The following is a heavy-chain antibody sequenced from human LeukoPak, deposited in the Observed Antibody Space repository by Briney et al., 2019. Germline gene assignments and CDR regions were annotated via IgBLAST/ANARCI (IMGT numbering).Heavy chain of an antibody. CDR1: SGSINNYY. J-gene: IGHJ4*02. CDR2: VYDTGTT. D-gene: IGHD3-22*01. CDR3: ARGLAGHIRTYYYDCSGYYRTPYFDY. Sequence: SETLSLTCTVSSGSINNYYWSWLRQPPGKGLVWIGYVYDTGTTNYNPSLKSRVTISLDTSKNQFSLKLSSVTAADTAVYYCARGLAGHIRTYYYDCSGYYRTPYFDYWGQGTLVTVSS. V-gene: IGHV4-59*12.